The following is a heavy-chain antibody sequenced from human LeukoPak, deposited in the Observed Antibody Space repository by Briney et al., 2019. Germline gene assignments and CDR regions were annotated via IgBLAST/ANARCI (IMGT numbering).Heavy chain of an antibody. CDR3: ARDAIDQQLVFFWYFDL. CDR2: ISGSNSYI. D-gene: IGHD6-13*01. Sequence: GGSLRLSCAASGFTFNSYSMNWVRQAPGKGLEWVSSISGSNSYIYYADSMKGRFTISRDNAKNSLYLQMNSLRAEDTAVYYCARDAIDQQLVFFWYFDLWGRGTLVTVSS. CDR1: GFTFNSYS. V-gene: IGHV3-21*01. J-gene: IGHJ2*01.